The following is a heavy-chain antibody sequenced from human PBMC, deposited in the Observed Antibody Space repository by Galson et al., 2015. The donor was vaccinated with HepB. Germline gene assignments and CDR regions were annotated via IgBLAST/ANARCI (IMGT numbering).Heavy chain of an antibody. V-gene: IGHV4-4*07. D-gene: IGHD6-13*01. J-gene: IGHJ6*02. CDR2: IYTSGST. CDR3: ARGGIAAAGTGYYYGMDV. CDR1: GGSISSYY. Sequence: LSLTCTVSGGSISSYYWSWIRQPAGKGLEWIGRIYTSGSTNYNPSLKSRVTMSVDTSKNQFSLKLSSVTAADTAVYYCARGGIAAAGTGYYYGMDVWGQGTTVTVSS.